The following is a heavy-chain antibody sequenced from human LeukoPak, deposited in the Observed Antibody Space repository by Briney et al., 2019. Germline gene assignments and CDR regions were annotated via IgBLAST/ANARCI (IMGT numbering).Heavy chain of an antibody. J-gene: IGHJ6*03. D-gene: IGHD4-17*01. CDR2: IDPEDGET. Sequence: ASVKVSCKVSGYTLTELSMHWVRQAPGKGLEWMGGIDPEDGETIYAQKFQGRVTMTEDTSTDTAYMELSSLRSEDTAVYYCATAIPTGVYGDYAGYYYYYMDVWGKGTTVTVSS. CDR3: ATAIPTGVYGDYAGYYYYYMDV. V-gene: IGHV1-24*01. CDR1: GYTLTELS.